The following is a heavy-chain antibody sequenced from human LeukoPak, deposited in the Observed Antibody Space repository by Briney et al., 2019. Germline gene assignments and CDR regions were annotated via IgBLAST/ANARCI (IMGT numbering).Heavy chain of an antibody. D-gene: IGHD6-19*01. Sequence: PGESLKVSCKGSGYSFNSYYIAWVRQMPGKGLEWMGLIYPGDSDTRYSPSFQGQVTMSADKSNTTAYLQWSSLKASDTAMYYCARRRGTVAGYYYGMDVWGQGTTVTVSS. CDR2: IYPGDSDT. CDR1: GYSFNSYY. V-gene: IGHV5-51*01. CDR3: ARRRGTVAGYYYGMDV. J-gene: IGHJ6*02.